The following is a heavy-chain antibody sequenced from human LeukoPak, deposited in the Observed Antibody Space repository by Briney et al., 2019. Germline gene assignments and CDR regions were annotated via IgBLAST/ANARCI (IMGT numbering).Heavy chain of an antibody. CDR1: GFTFSSYG. D-gene: IGHD3-22*01. CDR3: ARGAQWDYYDSSGYGLDY. Sequence: PGRSLRLSCAASGFTFSSYGMHWVRQAPGKGLKWVAVIWYDGSNKYYADSVKGRFTISRDNSKNTLYLQMNSLRAEDTAVYYCARGAQWDYYDSSGYGLDYWGQGTLVTVSS. J-gene: IGHJ4*02. CDR2: IWYDGSNK. V-gene: IGHV3-33*01.